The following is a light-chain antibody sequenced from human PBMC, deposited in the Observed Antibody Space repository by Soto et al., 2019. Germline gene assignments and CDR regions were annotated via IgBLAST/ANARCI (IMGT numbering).Light chain of an antibody. J-gene: IGLJ1*01. CDR1: SSDVGSYNL. CDR2: EVS. V-gene: IGLV2-23*02. Sequence: QSLLTQPSSVSGSPGQSITISCPGTSSDVGSYNLVSWYQQHPGKAPKVMIYEVSKRPSGVPNRFSGSKSGNTASLTISGLQAEDEADYYCCSYAGSSTYVFGTVTKVTVL. CDR3: CSYAGSSTYV.